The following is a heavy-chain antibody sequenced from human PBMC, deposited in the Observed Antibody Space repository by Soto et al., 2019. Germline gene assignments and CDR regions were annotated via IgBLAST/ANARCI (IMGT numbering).Heavy chain of an antibody. CDR3: AREQRGPAAIVVAFDY. CDR1: GFTFSSYG. D-gene: IGHD2-2*01. V-gene: IGHV3-33*01. J-gene: IGHJ4*02. CDR2: IWYDGSNK. Sequence: QVQLVESGGGVVQPGRSLRLSCAASGFTFSSYGMHWVRQAPGKGLEWVAVIWYDGSNKYYADSVKGRFTISRDNSKNKLYLQMNSLRAEDTAVYYCAREQRGPAAIVVAFDYWGQGTLVTVSS.